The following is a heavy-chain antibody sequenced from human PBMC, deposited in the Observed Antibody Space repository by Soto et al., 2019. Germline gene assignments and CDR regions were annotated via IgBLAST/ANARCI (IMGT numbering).Heavy chain of an antibody. J-gene: IGHJ5*02. CDR1: GGSISSGGYY. Sequence: QVQLQESGPGLVKPAQTLSLTCTVSGGSISSGGYYWNWIRQQPGKGLEWIGYIYCIGSTYYNPSLKSRGTISLDTSKNQFTLKLSSVTAAYTAVYYCARSVFPWGQGTLVTVSS. CDR2: IYCIGST. CDR3: ARSVFP. V-gene: IGHV4-31*03.